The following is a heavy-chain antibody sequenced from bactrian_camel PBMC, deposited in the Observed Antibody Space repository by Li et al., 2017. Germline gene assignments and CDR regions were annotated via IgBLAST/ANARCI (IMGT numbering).Heavy chain of an antibody. Sequence: HVQLVESGGGLVQPGGSLRLSCTASGFTFDDSEMGWFRLAPGIECELVSTITNNGRTYYADSVKGRFTISQDNAKKTAYLQLNSLKPEDTAVYYCAADLSPYSDCSDRRVGYWGQGTQVTVS. J-gene: IGHJ6*01. CDR1: GFTFDDSE. CDR3: AADLSPYSDCSDRRVGY. D-gene: IGHD4*01. CDR2: ITNNGRT. V-gene: IGHV3S61*01.